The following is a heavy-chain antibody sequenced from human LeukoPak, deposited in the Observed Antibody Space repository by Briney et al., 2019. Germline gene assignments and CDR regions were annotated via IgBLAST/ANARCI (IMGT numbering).Heavy chain of an antibody. V-gene: IGHV3-30*02. Sequence: GGSLRLSCAASGFTFSTYGIHWVRQAPGKGLERVAFIRYDGSNKYYADSVKGRFTISRDNSKNTLYLQMDTLRAEDTAVYYCASFLEWLPPLNYYMDVWGKGTTVTVSS. CDR3: ASFLEWLPPLNYYMDV. CDR1: GFTFSTYG. D-gene: IGHD3-3*01. CDR2: IRYDGSNK. J-gene: IGHJ6*03.